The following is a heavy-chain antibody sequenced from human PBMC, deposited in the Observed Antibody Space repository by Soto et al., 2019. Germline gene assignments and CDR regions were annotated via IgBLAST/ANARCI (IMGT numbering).Heavy chain of an antibody. CDR1: GFTVSSNY. Sequence: PGGSLRLSCAASGFTVSSNYMSWVRQAPGKGLEWVSVIYSGGSTYYADSVKGRFTISRDNSKNTLYLQMNSLRAEDTAVYYCARAKGRWLHPYGMDVWGQGTTVTVSS. J-gene: IGHJ6*02. CDR2: IYSGGST. V-gene: IGHV3-53*01. D-gene: IGHD5-12*01. CDR3: ARAKGRWLHPYGMDV.